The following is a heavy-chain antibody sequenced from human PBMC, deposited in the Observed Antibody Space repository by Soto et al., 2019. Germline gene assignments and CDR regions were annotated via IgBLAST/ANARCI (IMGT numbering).Heavy chain of an antibody. CDR3: ARDPRRQWLVSTYGMDV. CDR2: IYYSGST. J-gene: IGHJ6*02. D-gene: IGHD6-19*01. V-gene: IGHV4-31*03. Sequence: QVQLQESGPGLVKPSQTLSLTCTVSGGSISSGGYYWSWIRQHPGKGLEWIGYIYYSGSTYYNPSLKSRVTISVDTSKNQFSLKLSSVTAADTAVYYCARDPRRQWLVSTYGMDVWGQGTTVTVSS. CDR1: GGSISSGGYY.